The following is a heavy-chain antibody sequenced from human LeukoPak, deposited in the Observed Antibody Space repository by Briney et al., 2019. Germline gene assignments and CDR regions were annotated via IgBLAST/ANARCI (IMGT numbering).Heavy chain of an antibody. D-gene: IGHD6-6*01. CDR1: GFTFSSHW. J-gene: IGHJ4*02. V-gene: IGHV3-7*05. Sequence: GGSLRLSCAASGFTFSSHWMSWVRQAPGKGLEWVANIKQDGSVEYYVVSVTGRLTISRDNAKESLYLQMNSLRAEDTAVYYCARIGYSSSSFDFWGQGTLVTVSS. CDR2: IKQDGSVE. CDR3: ARIGYSSSSFDF.